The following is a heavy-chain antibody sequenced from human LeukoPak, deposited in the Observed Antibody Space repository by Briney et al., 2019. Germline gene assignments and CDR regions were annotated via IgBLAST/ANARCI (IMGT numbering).Heavy chain of an antibody. J-gene: IGHJ4*02. CDR3: AKSPPPPIVVVTAIRWDDY. CDR2: ISSSSTI. V-gene: IGHV3-48*01. CDR1: GFTFSSYS. D-gene: IGHD2-21*02. Sequence: GSPRLSCAASGFTFSSYSMNWVRQAPGKGLEWVSYISSSSTIYYADSVKGRFTISRDNAKKSLSLHMNSLRAEDTAVYHCAKSPPPPIVVVTAIRWDDYWGQGTLVTVSS.